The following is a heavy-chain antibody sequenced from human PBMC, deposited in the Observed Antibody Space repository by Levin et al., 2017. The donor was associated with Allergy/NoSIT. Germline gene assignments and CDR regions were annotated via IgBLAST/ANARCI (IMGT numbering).Heavy chain of an antibody. Sequence: GESLKISCTASGFIFKNYAMSWVRQAPGKSLEWVSSISGRGIGTYYPDSLKGRFTISRDNSKNLVYLQLNGLTAEDTAKYYWAKEDSGGYSGYESWGQGTLGTVSP. D-gene: IGHD3-22*01. CDR1: GFIFKNYA. CDR3: AKEDSGGYSGYES. CDR2: ISGRGIGT. V-gene: IGHV3-23*01. J-gene: IGHJ4*02.